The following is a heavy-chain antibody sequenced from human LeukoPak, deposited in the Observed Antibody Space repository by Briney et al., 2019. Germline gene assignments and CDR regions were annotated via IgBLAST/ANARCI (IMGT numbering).Heavy chain of an antibody. CDR3: ARLTYYYDSSGYYDAFDI. V-gene: IGHV4-59*01. CDR2: IYYSGST. D-gene: IGHD3-22*01. Sequence: SETLSLTCNLSGGSISSYYWSRIRQPPGKGLEWIGYIYYSGSTNYNPSLKSRVTISVDTSKNQFSVKLSSVTAADTAVYYCARLTYYYDSSGYYDAFDIWGQGTMVTVSS. J-gene: IGHJ3*02. CDR1: GGSISSYY.